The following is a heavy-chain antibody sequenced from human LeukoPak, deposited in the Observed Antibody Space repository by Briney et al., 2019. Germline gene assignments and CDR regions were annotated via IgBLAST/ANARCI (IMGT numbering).Heavy chain of an antibody. D-gene: IGHD3-3*01. CDR2: INSDGRST. CDR3: ARDYDFDDY. Sequence: GGSLRLSCAASGFIFNRYWMHWVRQAPGKGLVWVSHINSDGRSTNYADSVKGRFTISRDNAKNTLYLQMNSLGAEDTAVYYCARDYDFDDYWGQGTLVTVSS. J-gene: IGHJ4*02. V-gene: IGHV3-74*01. CDR1: GFIFNRYW.